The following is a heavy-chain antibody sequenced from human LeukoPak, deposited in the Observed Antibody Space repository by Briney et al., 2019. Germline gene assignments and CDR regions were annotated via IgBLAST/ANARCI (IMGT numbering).Heavy chain of an antibody. D-gene: IGHD6-13*01. CDR1: GYTFTGYY. CDR2: INPNSGGT. Sequence: ASVKVSCKASGYTFTGYYMHWVRQAPGQGLEWMGWINPNSGGTSYAQKFQGRVTMTRDTSISTAYMELSRLRSEDTAVYNCARSLGSWFLNWFDRWGGGTLVGDPS. CDR3: ARSLGSWFLNWFDR. V-gene: IGHV1-2*02. J-gene: IGHJ5*02.